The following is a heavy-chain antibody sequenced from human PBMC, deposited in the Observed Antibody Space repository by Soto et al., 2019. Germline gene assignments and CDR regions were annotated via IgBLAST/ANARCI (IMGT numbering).Heavy chain of an antibody. CDR2: ISTSGDKT. J-gene: IGHJ6*02. Sequence: GGSLRLSCAASGFTFSIYAISWVRQAPGKGLEWLSAISTSGDKTYYADSVEGRFTISRDNSKNTLYLQMNSLRVDDTAVYYCAKDRSRHSDLRPPFHSAMDVWGQGTTVTVSS. V-gene: IGHV3-23*01. CDR1: GFTFSIYA. D-gene: IGHD3-3*01. CDR3: AKDRSRHSDLRPPFHSAMDV.